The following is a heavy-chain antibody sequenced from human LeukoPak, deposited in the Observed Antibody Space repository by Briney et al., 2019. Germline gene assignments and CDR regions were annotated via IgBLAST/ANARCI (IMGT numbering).Heavy chain of an antibody. CDR2: ISANSLHI. Sequence: GGSLRLSCAASGFTFSDQSMNWVRQAPGKGLEWVSSISANSLHIFYADSVKGRFTISRDNAKNSLYLQMNSLRAEDTAVYYCAKDLTGYCSSTSCYIPDYWGQGTLVTVSS. CDR3: AKDLTGYCSSTSCYIPDY. J-gene: IGHJ4*02. V-gene: IGHV3-21*04. D-gene: IGHD2-2*02. CDR1: GFTFSDQS.